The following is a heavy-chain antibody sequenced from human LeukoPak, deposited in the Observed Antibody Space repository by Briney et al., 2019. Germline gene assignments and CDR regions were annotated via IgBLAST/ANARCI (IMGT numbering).Heavy chain of an antibody. CDR1: GYTFTGYY. J-gene: IGHJ4*02. CDR3: AREAGYSSGWDLDY. V-gene: IGHV1-2*02. Sequence: ASVKVSCKASGYTFTGYYMHWVRQAPGQGLEWMGWINPNSSGTNYAQKFQGRVTMTRDTSISTAYMELSRLRSDDTAVYYCAREAGYSSGWDLDYWGQGTLVTVSS. CDR2: INPNSSGT. D-gene: IGHD6-19*01.